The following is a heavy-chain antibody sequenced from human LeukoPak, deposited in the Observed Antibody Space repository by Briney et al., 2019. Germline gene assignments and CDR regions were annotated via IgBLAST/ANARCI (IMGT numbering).Heavy chain of an antibody. CDR2: ISSSSTTI. V-gene: IGHV3-11*04. J-gene: IGHJ4*02. D-gene: IGHD6-19*01. CDR1: GFTFSDYY. CDR3: ARAQWLVPFDS. Sequence: GGPLRLSCAASGFTFSDYYMSWIRQAPGKGLEWVSYISSSSTTIYYADSVKGRFTISRDNAKNSLYLQMNSLRAGDTAVYYCARAQWLVPFDSWGQGTLVTVSS.